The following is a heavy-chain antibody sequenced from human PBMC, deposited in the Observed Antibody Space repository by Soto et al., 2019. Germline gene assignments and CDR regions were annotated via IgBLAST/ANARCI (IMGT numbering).Heavy chain of an antibody. CDR3: ASPTKPLYYYYGMDV. V-gene: IGHV1-69*12. CDR2: LIPIFGTA. D-gene: IGHD1-1*01. Sequence: QVQLVQSGAEVKKPGSSVKVSCKASGGTFSSYAISWVRQAPGQGLEWMGGLIPIFGTANYAQKFQGRVTITADESTSTAYMELSRLGSEDTAVYYCASPTKPLYYYYGMDVWGQGTTFTVSS. CDR1: GGTFSSYA. J-gene: IGHJ6*02.